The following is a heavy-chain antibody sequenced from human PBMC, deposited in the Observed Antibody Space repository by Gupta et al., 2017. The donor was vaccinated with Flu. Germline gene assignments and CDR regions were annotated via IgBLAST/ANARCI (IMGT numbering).Heavy chain of an antibody. CDR1: GFKFSRHW. J-gene: IGHJ4*01. CDR3: VSGAGYLFYY. CDR2: IKQYGSEK. D-gene: IGHD2-15*01. Sequence: EVQLVGAWGGLVNHGGSRKRSCTASGFKFSRHWLNWVRQVPGRGHEWVAIIKQYGSEKHYVDSVKGRFTIYRDNAKNSVYLQMTSLRAEDTAVYYCVSGAGYLFYYWGHGVLGTVAS. V-gene: IGHV3-7*01.